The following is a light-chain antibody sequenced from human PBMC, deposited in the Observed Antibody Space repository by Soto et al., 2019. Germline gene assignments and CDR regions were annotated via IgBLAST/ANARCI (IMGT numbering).Light chain of an antibody. CDR3: QQLNSYPWT. V-gene: IGKV1-9*01. J-gene: IGKJ1*01. CDR2: AAS. Sequence: DVRMTQSPSSLSASVGDTITITCRASQGISSYLAWYQQKPGKAPKLLIYAASTLQSGVPSRFSGSGSGTDFTLTISSLQPEDFATYYCQQLNSYPWTFGQGTKVEIK. CDR1: QGISSY.